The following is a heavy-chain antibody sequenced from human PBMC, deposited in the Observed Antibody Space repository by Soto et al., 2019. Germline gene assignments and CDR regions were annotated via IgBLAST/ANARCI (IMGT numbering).Heavy chain of an antibody. D-gene: IGHD2-2*01. CDR2: IWYDGSNK. CDR3: ARDPGIVVVPAATNPYSYYMDV. CDR1: GFTFSSYG. Sequence: QVQLVESGGGVVQPGRSLRLSCAASGFTFSSYGMHWVRQAPGKGLEWVAVIWYDGSNKYYADSVKGRFTISRDNSKNTLYLQMNSLRAEDTAVYYCARDPGIVVVPAATNPYSYYMDVWGKGTTVTVSS. J-gene: IGHJ6*03. V-gene: IGHV3-33*01.